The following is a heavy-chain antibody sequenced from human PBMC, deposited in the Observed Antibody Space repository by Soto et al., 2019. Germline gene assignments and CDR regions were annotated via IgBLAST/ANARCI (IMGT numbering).Heavy chain of an antibody. J-gene: IGHJ6*02. CDR3: ARKRLVAARPLGRYYYYGIDV. Sequence: SETLSLTCAVYGGSFSGYYWSWIRQPPGKGLEWIGEINHSGSTNYNPSLKSRVTISVDTSKNQFSLKLSSVTAADTAVYYCARKRLVAARPLGRYYYYGIDVWGQGTTVTVS. D-gene: IGHD6-6*01. V-gene: IGHV4-34*01. CDR1: GGSFSGYY. CDR2: INHSGST.